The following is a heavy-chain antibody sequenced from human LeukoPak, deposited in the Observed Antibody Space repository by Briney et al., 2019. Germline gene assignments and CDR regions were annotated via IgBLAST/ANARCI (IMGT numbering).Heavy chain of an antibody. J-gene: IGHJ4*02. CDR1: GFIFSTYA. Sequence: GGSLRLSCAASGFIFSTYAMSWVRQTPEKGLEWVSAISDTGGNTFYADSVKGRFTISRDNSKNTLYLQMNSLRAEDTAIYYCAKGRTNDYWDRGTLVTVSS. CDR3: AKGRTNDY. V-gene: IGHV3-23*01. D-gene: IGHD1/OR15-1a*01. CDR2: ISDTGGNT.